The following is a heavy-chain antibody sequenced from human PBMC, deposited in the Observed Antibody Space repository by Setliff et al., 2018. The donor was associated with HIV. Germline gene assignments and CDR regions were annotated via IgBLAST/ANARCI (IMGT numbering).Heavy chain of an antibody. V-gene: IGHV4-39*01. Sequence: PSETLSLTCTVSGGSISSSSYYWGWIRQPPGKGLEWIGSIYYSGSTYYNPSLKSRVTISVDTSKNQFSLKLSSVTAADTAVYYCARRGWYSVDYWGQGTLVTVSS. D-gene: IGHD6-19*01. CDR2: IYYSGST. J-gene: IGHJ4*02. CDR1: GGSISSSSYY. CDR3: ARRGWYSVDY.